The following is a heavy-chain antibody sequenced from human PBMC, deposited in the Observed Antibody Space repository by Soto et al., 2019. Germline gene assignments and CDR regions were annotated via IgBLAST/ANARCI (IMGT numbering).Heavy chain of an antibody. V-gene: IGHV3-30*18. CDR1: GFTFSDYA. J-gene: IGHJ4*02. CDR3: AKGGRQWLVTADFNY. CDR2: VSHDGRNT. D-gene: IGHD6-19*01. Sequence: VQLVESGGGVVQPGRSLRLSCAASGFTFSDYAMHWVRQAPGKGLEWVAVVSHDGRNTHYADSVKGRFTISRDSSENTVPLEMTSLRAEDTAVYYCAKGGRQWLVTADFNYWGQGALVTVSS.